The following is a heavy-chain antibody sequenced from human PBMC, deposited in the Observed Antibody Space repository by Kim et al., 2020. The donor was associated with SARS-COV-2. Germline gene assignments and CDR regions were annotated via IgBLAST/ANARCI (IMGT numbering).Heavy chain of an antibody. J-gene: IGHJ4*01. CDR1: GVSISSGGFY. D-gene: IGHD2-2*01. Sequence: SETLSLTCIVSGVSISSGGFYWSWIRQHPGKGLEWIGNVYFNGNTQYSTSLRSRLIISVDTSKSQFSRKLNSGTAADTAVYYCLAIHRYQLPTDYEYWG. CDR3: LAIHRYQLPTDYEY. V-gene: IGHV4-31*03. CDR2: VYFNGNT.